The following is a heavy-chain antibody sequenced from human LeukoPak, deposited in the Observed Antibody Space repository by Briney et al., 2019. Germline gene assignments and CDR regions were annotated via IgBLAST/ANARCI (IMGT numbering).Heavy chain of an antibody. J-gene: IGHJ4*02. CDR3: ARERRTWGEDF. V-gene: IGHV1-46*01. D-gene: IGHD3-16*01. Sequence: ASVKISCKASGYTFTNYYIHWVRQAPGQGLEWVGLINPNGGNIGYAQRFQGRVTVTTDTSTSTVYMELNSLGSEDTAVYYCARERRTWGEDFWGQGTLVTVSS. CDR1: GYTFTNYY. CDR2: INPNGGNI.